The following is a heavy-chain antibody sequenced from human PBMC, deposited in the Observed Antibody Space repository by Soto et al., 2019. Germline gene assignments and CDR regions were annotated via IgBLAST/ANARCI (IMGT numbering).Heavy chain of an antibody. CDR1: GFTFSSYE. Sequence: GGSLRLSCAASGFTFSSYEMNWVHQAPGKGLEWVSYISSTVMYYTDSVKGRFTISRDNARNSLYLQMNSLRAEDTAVYYCAREARGGGYFDYWGPGTPVTVSS. J-gene: IGHJ4*02. D-gene: IGHD2-15*01. CDR2: ISSTVM. V-gene: IGHV3-48*03. CDR3: AREARGGGYFDY.